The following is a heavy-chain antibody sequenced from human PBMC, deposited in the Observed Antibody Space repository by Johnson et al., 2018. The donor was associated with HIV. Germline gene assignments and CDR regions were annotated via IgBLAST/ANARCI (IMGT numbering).Heavy chain of an antibody. CDR2: IKEDGSEK. D-gene: IGHD6-6*01. V-gene: IGHV3-7*03. CDR3: AKGVRGSSCYDAFDI. Sequence: VQLVESGGGVVQPGRSLRLSCAASGFTFSSYGMHWVRQAPGKGLEWVANIKEDGSEKHYVDSVKARFTISRDNVKNSLYLQMNSLRADDTAVYYCAKGVRGSSCYDAFDIWGQGTMVTVS. CDR1: GFTFSSYG. J-gene: IGHJ3*02.